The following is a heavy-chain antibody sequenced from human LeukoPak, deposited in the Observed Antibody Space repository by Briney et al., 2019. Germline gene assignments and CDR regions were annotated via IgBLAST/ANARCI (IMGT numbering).Heavy chain of an antibody. D-gene: IGHD5-12*01. CDR1: GGAFSGYY. CDR3: AREFSGYDFDH. CDR2: INHSGST. J-gene: IGHJ4*02. Sequence: SETLSLTXAVSGGAFSGYYWSWIRQSPGKGLEWIGEINHSGSTNYNPSLKSRVTISVDTSKNQFSLKMRSVTAADTAVYYCAREFSGYDFDHWGQGTLVTVSS. V-gene: IGHV4-34*01.